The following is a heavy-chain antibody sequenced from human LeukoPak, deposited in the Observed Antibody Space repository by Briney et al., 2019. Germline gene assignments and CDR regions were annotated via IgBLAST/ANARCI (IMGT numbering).Heavy chain of an antibody. Sequence: PGGSLRLSCVASGFTFSDYYMSWIRQAPGKGLEWISYISSSGTTIYYTDSVKGRLTISRDNAKNSLYLQMNSLRAEDTAVYYCARDWARGLRFDYWGQGTLVTVSS. V-gene: IGHV3-11*04. CDR3: ARDWARGLRFDY. CDR1: GFTFSDYY. J-gene: IGHJ4*02. D-gene: IGHD5-12*01. CDR2: ISSSGTTI.